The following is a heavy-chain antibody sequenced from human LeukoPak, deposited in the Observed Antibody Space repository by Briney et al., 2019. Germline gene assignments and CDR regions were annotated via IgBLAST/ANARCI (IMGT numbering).Heavy chain of an antibody. CDR2: INWNGGST. J-gene: IGHJ3*02. Sequence: PGGSLRLSCAASGFTFDDYGMSWVRQAPGKGLEWVSGINWNGGSTGYADSVKGRFTISRDNAKNSLYLQMNSLRAEDTALYYCARIVVVAATVDSFGIWGQGTMVTVSS. CDR1: GFTFDDYG. CDR3: ARIVVVAATVDSFGI. V-gene: IGHV3-20*04. D-gene: IGHD2-15*01.